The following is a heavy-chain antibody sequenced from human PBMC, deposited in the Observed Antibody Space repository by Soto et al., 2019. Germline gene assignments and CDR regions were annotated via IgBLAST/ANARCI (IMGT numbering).Heavy chain of an antibody. CDR2: IKSKTDGGKT. D-gene: IGHD1-26*01. CDR1: GFTFSNAW. V-gene: IGHV3-15*01. CDR3: TTDRRTYYAFDI. J-gene: IGHJ3*02. Sequence: GGSLRLSCAASGFTFSNAWMSWVRQAPGKGLEWVGRIKSKTDGGKTDYAAPVKGRFTISRDDSKNTLYLQMNSLKTADTAVYYCTTDRRTYYAFDIWGQGTIVTVSS.